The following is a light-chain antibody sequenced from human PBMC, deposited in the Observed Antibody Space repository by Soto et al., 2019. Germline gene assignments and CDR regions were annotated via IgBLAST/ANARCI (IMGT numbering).Light chain of an antibody. Sequence: EIVMTQSPATLSVSPGERATLSCSASQSVSSNLAWYQQKPCQAPRLLIYGASTRATGIPARFSGSGSGTEFTLTISSLQSEDFAVYYRQHYNNWPRTFGQGTKVEIK. V-gene: IGKV3-15*01. J-gene: IGKJ1*01. CDR3: QHYNNWPRT. CDR1: QSVSSN. CDR2: GAS.